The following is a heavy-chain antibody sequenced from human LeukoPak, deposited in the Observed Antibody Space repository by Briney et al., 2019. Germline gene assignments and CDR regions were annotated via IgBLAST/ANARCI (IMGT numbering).Heavy chain of an antibody. V-gene: IGHV3-23*01. CDR1: GFTFSTYA. D-gene: IGHD1-26*01. J-gene: IGHJ4*02. Sequence: GGSLRLSCAGSGFTFSTYAMSWVRQAPGKGLERVSGISSSGDRTFYRDSVKGRFTISRDNSKNTLYLQLNSLRAEDTAAYHCAVRTRGSYFDYWGQGALVTVSS. CDR2: ISSSGDRT. CDR3: AVRTRGSYFDY.